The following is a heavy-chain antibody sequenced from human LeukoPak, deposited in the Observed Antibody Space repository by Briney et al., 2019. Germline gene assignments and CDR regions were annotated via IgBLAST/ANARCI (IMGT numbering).Heavy chain of an antibody. Sequence: GGSLRLSCAASGFTFSSYAMHWVRQAPGKGLEYVSAISSNGGSTYYANSVKGRFTISRDNSKNTLYLQMGSLRAEDMAVYYCATSRAPKRGYFDWLSAYYYMDVWGKGTTVTVSS. CDR2: ISSNGGST. V-gene: IGHV3-64*01. J-gene: IGHJ6*03. CDR1: GFTFSSYA. CDR3: ATSRAPKRGYFDWLSAYYYMDV. D-gene: IGHD3-9*01.